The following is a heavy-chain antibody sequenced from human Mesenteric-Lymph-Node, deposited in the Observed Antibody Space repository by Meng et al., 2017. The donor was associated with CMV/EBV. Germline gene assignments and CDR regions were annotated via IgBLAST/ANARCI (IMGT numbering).Heavy chain of an antibody. CDR2: IYYSETT. J-gene: IGHJ4*02. V-gene: IGHV4-61*01. CDR3: ARDTGASGRYYSRALGY. D-gene: IGHD3-10*01. CDR1: GGSVSSGSHY. Sequence: GSLRLSCTVSGGSVSSGSHYWTWIRQPPGKRLEWIGNIYYSETTNYNPSLQSRVTISVDTSKTQFSLKLSSVTAADTAVYYCARDTGASGRYYSRALGYWGQGTLVTVSS.